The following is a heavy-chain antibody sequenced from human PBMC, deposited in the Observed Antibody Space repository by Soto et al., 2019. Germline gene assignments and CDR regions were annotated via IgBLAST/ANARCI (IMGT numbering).Heavy chain of an antibody. Sequence: SETLSLTCTVSGGSISSYYWSWIRQPPGKGLEWIGYIYYSGSTNYNPSLKSRVTISVDTSKNQFSLKLSSVTAADTAVYYCARSQPTYDILTGYYYYYYGMDVWGQGTTVTVSS. J-gene: IGHJ6*02. V-gene: IGHV4-59*08. CDR1: GGSISSYY. CDR2: IYYSGST. CDR3: ARSQPTYDILTGYYYYYYGMDV. D-gene: IGHD3-9*01.